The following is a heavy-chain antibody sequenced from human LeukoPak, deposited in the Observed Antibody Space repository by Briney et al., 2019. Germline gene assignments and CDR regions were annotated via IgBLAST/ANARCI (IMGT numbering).Heavy chain of an antibody. V-gene: IGHV3-48*02. J-gene: IGHJ6*02. CDR2: SSSRSSTI. Sequence: PGGSLRLSCAASGFTFSSYSMNWVRQAPGKGLEWVSYSSSRSSTIYYADSVKGRFTISRDNAKNSLYLQMNSLRDEDTAVYYCARVWDYDILTGRHYYYYGMDVWGQGTTATVSS. D-gene: IGHD3-9*01. CDR1: GFTFSSYS. CDR3: ARVWDYDILTGRHYYYYGMDV.